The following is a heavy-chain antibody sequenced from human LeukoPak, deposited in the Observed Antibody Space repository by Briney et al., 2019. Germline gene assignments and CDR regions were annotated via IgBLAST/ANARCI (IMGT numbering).Heavy chain of an antibody. J-gene: IGHJ6*02. CDR3: ARGRYCSGGSCYPGRYYYYYGMDV. CDR2: INHSGST. D-gene: IGHD2-15*01. V-gene: IGHV4-34*01. Sequence: SETLSLTCAVYGGSFSGYYWSWIRQPPGKGLEWIGEINHSGSTNYNPSLKSRVTISVDTSKNQFSLKLSSVTAADTAVYYCARGRYCSGGSCYPGRYYYYYGMDVWGQGTTVTVSS. CDR1: GGSFSGYY.